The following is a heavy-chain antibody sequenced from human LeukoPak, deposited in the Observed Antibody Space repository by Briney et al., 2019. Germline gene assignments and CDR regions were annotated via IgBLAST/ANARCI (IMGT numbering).Heavy chain of an antibody. D-gene: IGHD3-9*01. J-gene: IGHJ6*04. Sequence: KASETLSLTCAVYGGSVSGYYWSWIRQPPGKGLEWIGEINHSGSTNYNPSLKSRVTISVDTSKNQFSLKLSSVTAADTAVYYCARGQLLRYFDWLRYGMDVWGKGTTVTVSS. CDR2: INHSGST. CDR1: GGSVSGYY. V-gene: IGHV4-34*01. CDR3: ARGQLLRYFDWLRYGMDV.